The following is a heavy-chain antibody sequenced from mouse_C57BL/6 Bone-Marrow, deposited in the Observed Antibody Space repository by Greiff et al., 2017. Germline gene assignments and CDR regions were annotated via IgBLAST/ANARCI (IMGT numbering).Heavy chain of an antibody. J-gene: IGHJ3*01. V-gene: IGHV5-16*01. CDR3: ARGYYGSSPWFAY. CDR2: INYDGSST. CDR1: GFTFSDYY. D-gene: IGHD1-1*01. Sequence: EVKLMESEGGLVQPGSSMKLSCTASGFTFSDYYMAWVRQVPEKGLEWVANINYDGSSTYYLDSLKSRFIISRDNAKNILYLQMSSLKSEDTATYYCARGYYGSSPWFAYWGQGTLVTVSA.